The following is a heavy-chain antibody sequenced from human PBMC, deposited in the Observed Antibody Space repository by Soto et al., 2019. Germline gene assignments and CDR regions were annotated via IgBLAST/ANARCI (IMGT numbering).Heavy chain of an antibody. Sequence: SETLSLTCTVSGASISSSRYYWVLIRQPPGKGLEWVANVYYTGSTYYNPSLKSRVTISVDTSKNQFYVNLSSVIAADTAVYYCARHYGGFDYWGQGTLVTV. V-gene: IGHV4-39*01. J-gene: IGHJ4*02. CDR1: GASISSSRYY. D-gene: IGHD3-16*01. CDR3: ARHYGGFDY. CDR2: VYYTGST.